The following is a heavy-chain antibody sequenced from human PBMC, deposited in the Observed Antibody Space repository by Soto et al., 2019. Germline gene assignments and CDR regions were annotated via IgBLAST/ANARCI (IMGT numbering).Heavy chain of an antibody. CDR1: EVSFSNYW. V-gene: IGHV3-7*03. Sequence: GVSLRLSCAASEVSFSNYWMSWVRQAPGKGLEWVANIKQDGSEKFHLDSVKGRFTISRDNAKNSLYLQMNSLRAEDTAVYYCTRGTELRFCTGTSCPGIDVWGQGTTVTVSS. CDR2: IKQDGSEK. J-gene: IGHJ6*02. D-gene: IGHD2-2*01. CDR3: TRGTELRFCTGTSCPGIDV.